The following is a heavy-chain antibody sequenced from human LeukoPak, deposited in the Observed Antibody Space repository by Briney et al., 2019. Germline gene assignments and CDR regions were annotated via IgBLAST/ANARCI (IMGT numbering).Heavy chain of an antibody. CDR2: ISDSGRGT. D-gene: IGHD5-18*01. CDR3: AREIRYPHAPGYSLSALRSDAFDI. Sequence: GGSLRLSCAASGFNINNYGMTWVRQAPGKGLEWVSTISDSGRGTYFADSVQGRFTISRDNSKSTLYLQMNSLRAEDTAVYYCAREIRYPHAPGYSLSALRSDAFDIWGQGTMVTVSS. J-gene: IGHJ3*02. CDR1: GFNINNYG. V-gene: IGHV3-23*01.